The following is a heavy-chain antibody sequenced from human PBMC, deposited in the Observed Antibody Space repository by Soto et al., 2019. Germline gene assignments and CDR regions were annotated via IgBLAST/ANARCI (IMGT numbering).Heavy chain of an antibody. Sequence: LRLSCAASGFTFSSYWMHWVRQVPEKGLVWVSRINSDGSITNYADAVKGRFTISRDNVKNTLYLQMNSLRAEDTAVYYCVRYSRSVGGSYRPDYWGQGTLVTVSS. J-gene: IGHJ4*02. CDR3: VRYSRSVGGSYRPDY. CDR1: GFTFSSYW. V-gene: IGHV3-74*01. CDR2: INSDGSIT. D-gene: IGHD3-16*02.